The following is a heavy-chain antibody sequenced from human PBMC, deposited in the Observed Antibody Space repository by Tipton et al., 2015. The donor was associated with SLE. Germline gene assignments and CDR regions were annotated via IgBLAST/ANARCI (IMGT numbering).Heavy chain of an antibody. D-gene: IGHD2-8*02. CDR1: GGSISSYY. Sequence: TLSLTCIASGGSISSYYWSWIRQPPGKGLEWIGYIYDSGSTNYNPSLKSRVTISVDTSNQFSLKLNSVTAADTAVYYCARGPVTGNDAFDIWGQGIMVTVSS. V-gene: IGHV4-59*12. J-gene: IGHJ3*02. CDR2: IYDSGST. CDR3: ARGPVTGNDAFDI.